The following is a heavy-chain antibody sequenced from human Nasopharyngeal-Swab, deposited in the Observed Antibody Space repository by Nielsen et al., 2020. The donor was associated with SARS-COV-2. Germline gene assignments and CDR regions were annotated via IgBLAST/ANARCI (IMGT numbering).Heavy chain of an antibody. Sequence: GESLKISCAASGFTFSTYSMNWVRQAPGKGLEWVSVISGGSDSTYYTDSVRGRFTISRDNSKNTLNLQMNNLRAEDTAIYYCAKDRDSGDDSEEYYHYYGMDVWGQGAPVTVSS. CDR3: AKDRDSGDDSEEYYHYYGMDV. CDR1: GFTFSTYS. V-gene: IGHV3-23*01. J-gene: IGHJ6*02. CDR2: ISGGSDST. D-gene: IGHD5-12*01.